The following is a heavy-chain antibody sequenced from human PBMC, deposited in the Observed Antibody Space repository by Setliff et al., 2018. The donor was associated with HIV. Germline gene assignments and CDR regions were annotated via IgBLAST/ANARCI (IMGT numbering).Heavy chain of an antibody. CDR2: IYYSGST. CDR1: GASTSSSSYY. J-gene: IGHJ4*02. Sequence: PSETLSLTCTVSGASTSSSSYYWAWIRQPPGRGLEWIGCIYYSGSTYYNPSLKSRVTISADTSKNQFSLKLNSVTAADTAVYYCASLVLTIRSVDFWGRGALVTVSS. D-gene: IGHD2-21*01. CDR3: ASLVLTIRSVDF. V-gene: IGHV4-39*01.